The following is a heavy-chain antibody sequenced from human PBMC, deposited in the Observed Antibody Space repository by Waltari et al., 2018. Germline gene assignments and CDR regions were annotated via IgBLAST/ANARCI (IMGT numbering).Heavy chain of an antibody. Sequence: QVQLQQWGAGLLKPSETLSLTCAVYGGSFSGYYWSWIRQPPGKGLEWIGEINHSGSTNYNPSLKSRVTISVDKSKNQFSLKLSSVTAADTAVYYCARERDSGSYYFDYWGQGTLVTVSS. CDR3: ARERDSGSYYFDY. J-gene: IGHJ4*02. CDR2: INHSGST. D-gene: IGHD1-26*01. V-gene: IGHV4-34*01. CDR1: GGSFSGYY.